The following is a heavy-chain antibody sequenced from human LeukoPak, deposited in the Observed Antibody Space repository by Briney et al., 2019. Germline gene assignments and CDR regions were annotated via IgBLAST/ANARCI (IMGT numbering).Heavy chain of an antibody. J-gene: IGHJ4*02. CDR3: AKDDYGDYDY. V-gene: IGHV3-23*01. CDR1: EFTFSRYW. CDR2: ISGSGGST. Sequence: GGSLRLSCAVSEFTFSRYWMSWVRQAPGKGLEWVSAISGSGGSTYYADSVKGRFTISRDNSKNTLYLQMNSLRAEDTAVYYCAKDDYGDYDYWGQGTLVTVSS. D-gene: IGHD4-17*01.